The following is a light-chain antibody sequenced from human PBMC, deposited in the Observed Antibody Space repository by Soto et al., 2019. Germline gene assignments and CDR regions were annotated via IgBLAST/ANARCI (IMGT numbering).Light chain of an antibody. V-gene: IGKV1-5*01. J-gene: IGKJ3*01. CDR1: QSISSW. CDR3: PQYGSYLFT. CDR2: DAS. Sequence: DIQMTQSPSTLSASVGDRVTITCRASQSISSWLAWYQQKPGKAPKLLIYDASSLESGVPSRFSGSGSGTEFTITIRSLQADDFATYYRPQYGSYLFTFGPGTKVDIK.